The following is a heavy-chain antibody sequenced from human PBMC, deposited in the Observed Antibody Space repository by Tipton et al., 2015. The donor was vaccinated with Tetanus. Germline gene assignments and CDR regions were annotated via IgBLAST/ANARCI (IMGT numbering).Heavy chain of an antibody. Sequence: TLSLTCAVYGGSFSNYFWRWIRQPPGKGLEWIGEISPSGNTSYNPSLKSRLSISVGSSKNQFSLKLSSVTAADTAVYYCARAQRDIEVVVVATPYWFFDLWGRGTRVAVSS. D-gene: IGHD2-15*01. V-gene: IGHV4-34*09. CDR3: ARAQRDIEVVVVATPYWFFDL. CDR1: GGSFSNYF. CDR2: ISPSGNT. J-gene: IGHJ2*01.